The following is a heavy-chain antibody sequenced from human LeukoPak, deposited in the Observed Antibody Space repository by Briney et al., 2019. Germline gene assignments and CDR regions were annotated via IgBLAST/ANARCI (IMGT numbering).Heavy chain of an antibody. J-gene: IGHJ5*02. Sequence: SQTLSLPCTVSGGSISSGGYYWSWLRQHPGKGLEWIGYIYYSGSTYYNPSLKSRVTISVDTSKNQFSLKLSSVTAADTAVYYCASAYYYGSSWFDPWGQGTLVTVSS. V-gene: IGHV4-31*03. CDR3: ASAYYYGSSWFDP. CDR1: GGSISSGGYY. D-gene: IGHD3-10*01. CDR2: IYYSGST.